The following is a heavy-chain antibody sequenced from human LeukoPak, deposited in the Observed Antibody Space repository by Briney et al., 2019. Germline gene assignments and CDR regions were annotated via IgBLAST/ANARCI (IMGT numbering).Heavy chain of an antibody. CDR2: IIPIFGTA. CDR1: GGTFSSYA. J-gene: IGHJ6*03. CDR3: ARAREGYCSGGSCYSELHYYYYMDV. V-gene: IGHV1-69*05. Sequence: ASVTVSCKASGGTFSSYAISWVRQAPGQGLEWMGGIIPIFGTANYAQKFQGRVTITTDESTSTAYMELSSLRSEDTAVYYCARAREGYCSGGSCYSELHYYYYMDVWGKGTTVTVSS. D-gene: IGHD2-15*01.